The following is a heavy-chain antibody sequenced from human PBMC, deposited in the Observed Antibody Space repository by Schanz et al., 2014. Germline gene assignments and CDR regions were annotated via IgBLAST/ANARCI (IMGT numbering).Heavy chain of an antibody. Sequence: QVQLQESGPGLVRPSETLSLTCTVSGGSISSYHWSWIRQSPGKGPEWIGYITYSGGTNHNASLKSRVTISVGSANHQFSLKVTSVPAASTPIYYCPTVHSTSLERGSHYYMDVWGKWTTVTVSS. CDR2: ITYSGGT. CDR1: GGSISSYH. V-gene: IGHV4-59*01. CDR3: PTVHSTSLERGSHYYMDV. D-gene: IGHD2-2*01. J-gene: IGHJ6*03.